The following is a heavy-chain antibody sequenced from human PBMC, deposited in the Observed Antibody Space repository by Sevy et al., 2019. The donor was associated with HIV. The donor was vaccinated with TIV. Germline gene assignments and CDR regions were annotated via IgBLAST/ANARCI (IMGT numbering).Heavy chain of an antibody. CDR2: IWYDGNNT. Sequence: GGSLRLSCAASGFTFSDYGMHWVRQAPGNGLEWVALIWYDGNNTSYADSVKGRFTISRDNSKNTLYLQMNSLRAEDTAVYYCASCPYYYDSSGYFDQLGQGTLVTVSS. D-gene: IGHD3-22*01. J-gene: IGHJ4*02. V-gene: IGHV3-33*08. CDR3: ASCPYYYDSSGYFDQ. CDR1: GFTFSDYG.